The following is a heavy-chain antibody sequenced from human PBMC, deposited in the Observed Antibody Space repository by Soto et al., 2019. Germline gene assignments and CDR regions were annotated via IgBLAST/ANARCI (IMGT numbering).Heavy chain of an antibody. Sequence: EVQLVESGGGLVQPGGSLRLSCAASGFTFSSYWMSWVRQAPGKGLEWVANIKQDGSEKYYADSVKGRFTISRDNSKNTLYLQMNSLRAEDTAVYYCAKDSSSSFIYYYGMDVWGQGTTVTVSS. CDR3: AKDSSSSFIYYYGMDV. CDR1: GFTFSSYW. V-gene: IGHV3-7*04. D-gene: IGHD6-13*01. J-gene: IGHJ6*02. CDR2: IKQDGSEK.